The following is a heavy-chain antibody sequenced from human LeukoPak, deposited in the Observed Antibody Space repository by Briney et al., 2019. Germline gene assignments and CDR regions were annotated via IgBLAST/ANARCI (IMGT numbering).Heavy chain of an antibody. V-gene: IGHV3-23*01. Sequence: GGTLRLSCAAPGITFSIYGMSWVRQAPGKGLEWVSTISGSGGGGSTYYADSVKGRFTISRDNSKNTLYLQMNSLRAEDTAVYYCATNAMVRGVIMSNYYYYYMDVWGKGTTVTISS. CDR3: ATNAMVRGVIMSNYYYYYMDV. CDR1: GITFSIYG. J-gene: IGHJ6*03. D-gene: IGHD3-10*01. CDR2: ISGSGGGGST.